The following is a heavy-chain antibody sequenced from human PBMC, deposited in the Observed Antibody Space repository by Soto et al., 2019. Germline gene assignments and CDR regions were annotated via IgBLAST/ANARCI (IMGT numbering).Heavy chain of an antibody. Sequence: SETLSLTCTVSGGSISSYCWSWIRQPPGKGLEWIGYTYYSGSTNYNPSLKSRVTISVDTSKNQFSLKLSSVTAADTAVYYCARVWGGAFDIWGQGTMVTVSS. V-gene: IGHV4-59*01. CDR2: TYYSGST. CDR3: ARVWGGAFDI. J-gene: IGHJ3*02. CDR1: GGSISSYC. D-gene: IGHD3-10*01.